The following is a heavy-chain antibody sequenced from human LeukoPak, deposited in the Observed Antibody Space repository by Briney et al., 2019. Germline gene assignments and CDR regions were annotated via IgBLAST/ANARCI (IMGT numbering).Heavy chain of an antibody. V-gene: IGHV1-2*06. CDR2: INPNSGGT. CDR1: GYTFTGYY. Sequence: GASVKVSCKASGYTFTGYYMHWVRQAPGQGLEWMGRINPNSGGTNYAQKFQCRVTMTRDTSISTGYMELSRLRSDDTAVYYCARLVLVPAADGEFDYWGQGTLVTVSS. CDR3: ARLVLVPAADGEFDY. J-gene: IGHJ4*02. D-gene: IGHD2-2*01.